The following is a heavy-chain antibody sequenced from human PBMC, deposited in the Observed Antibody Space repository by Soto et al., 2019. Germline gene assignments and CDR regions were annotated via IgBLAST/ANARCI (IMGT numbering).Heavy chain of an antibody. CDR1: GGPITKSF. Sequence: SETLSLTCSVSGGPITKSFWSWIRQPVGKGLEWIGRMYTRGSADYNPSLKSRVTMSLDSSKNQFSLKVRSVTAADTAVYYCARVSYYYGSGSYYWFDPWGQGTLVTVSS. CDR3: ARVSYYYGSGSYYWFDP. J-gene: IGHJ5*02. D-gene: IGHD3-10*01. CDR2: MYTRGSA. V-gene: IGHV4-4*07.